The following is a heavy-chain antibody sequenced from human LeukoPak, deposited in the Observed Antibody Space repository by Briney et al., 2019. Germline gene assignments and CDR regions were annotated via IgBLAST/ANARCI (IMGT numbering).Heavy chain of an antibody. D-gene: IGHD2-21*02. J-gene: IGHJ4*02. CDR3: ARVTAIAKIFDY. V-gene: IGHV4-39*01. CDR2: IYYSGST. CDR1: GGSIGSSSYY. Sequence: SETLSLTCTVSGGSIGSSSYYWGWIRQPPGKGLERIGSIYYSGSTYYNPSLKSRVTISVDTSKNQFSLKLSSVTAADTAVYYCARVTAIAKIFDYWGQGTLVTVSS.